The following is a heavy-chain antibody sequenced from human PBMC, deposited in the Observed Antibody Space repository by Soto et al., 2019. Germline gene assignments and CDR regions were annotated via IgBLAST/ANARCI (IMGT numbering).Heavy chain of an antibody. D-gene: IGHD2-21*02. CDR2: IIPLFGTA. CDR3: SSKAACGGDCYAFDS. J-gene: IGHJ4*02. CDR1: GGIFSSNT. V-gene: IGHV1-69*06. Sequence: QVYLVQSGAEVKKPGSSVKISCKASGGIFSSNTINWVRQAAGQGLEWMGGIIPLFGTANYAEKFQGRVTITADKSTKTEYMELTSLRSEDTAVYYCSSKAACGGDCYAFDSWGQGTLVIVSS.